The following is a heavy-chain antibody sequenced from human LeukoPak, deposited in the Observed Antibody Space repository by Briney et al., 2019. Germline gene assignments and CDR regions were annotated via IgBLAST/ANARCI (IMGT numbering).Heavy chain of an antibody. CDR1: GFTFSSYA. J-gene: IGHJ6*02. CDR2: ISGSGGST. CDR3: ARGQYGMDV. V-gene: IGHV3-23*01. Sequence: GGSLRLSCAASGFTFSSYAMSWVRQAPGKGLEWVSAISGSGGSTYYADSVKGRFTISRDNAKNSLYLQMNSLRAEDTAVYYCARGQYGMDVWGQGTTVTVSS.